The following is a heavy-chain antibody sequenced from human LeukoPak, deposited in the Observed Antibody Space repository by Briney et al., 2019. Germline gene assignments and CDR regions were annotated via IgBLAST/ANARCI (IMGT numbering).Heavy chain of an antibody. CDR1: GYSINNYW. CDR2: IYPADSDI. V-gene: IGHV5-51*01. CDR3: ARQEYCSGGSCYTWFDP. J-gene: IGHJ5*02. D-gene: IGHD2-15*01. Sequence: GESLKISCQGSGYSINNYWIGWVRQMPGKGLEWMGIIYPADSDIRYSPSFQGQVTISADKSISTAYLQWSSLKASDTAMYYCARQEYCSGGSCYTWFDPWGQGTLVIVS.